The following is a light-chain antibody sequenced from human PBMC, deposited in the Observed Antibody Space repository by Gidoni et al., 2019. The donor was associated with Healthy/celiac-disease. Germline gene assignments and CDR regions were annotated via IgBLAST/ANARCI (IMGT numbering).Light chain of an antibody. J-gene: IGKJ5*01. CDR2: DAS. V-gene: IGKV1-33*01. CDR3: QQYDNLPIT. CDR1: QDISNY. Sequence: DIQMTQSPSSLSASVGDRVTITCQASQDISNYLNWYQQNPGKAPKLLIYDASNLETGVPSRVSGSGSGTDFTVTISSRQPEDMATDYWQQYDNLPITFXQGTRLEIK.